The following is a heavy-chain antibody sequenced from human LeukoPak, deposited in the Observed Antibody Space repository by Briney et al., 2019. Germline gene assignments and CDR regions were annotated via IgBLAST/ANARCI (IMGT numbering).Heavy chain of an antibody. J-gene: IGHJ4*02. CDR3: ATYNDILTGYYPRYYFDY. CDR1: GYTFTSYY. D-gene: IGHD3-9*01. V-gene: IGHV1-46*01. Sequence: ASVKVSCKASGYTFTSYYMHWVRQAPGQGLEWMGIINPSGGSTIYAQKFQGRVTMTEDTSTDTAYMELSSLRSEDTAVYYCATYNDILTGYYPRYYFDYWGQGTLVTVSS. CDR2: INPSGGST.